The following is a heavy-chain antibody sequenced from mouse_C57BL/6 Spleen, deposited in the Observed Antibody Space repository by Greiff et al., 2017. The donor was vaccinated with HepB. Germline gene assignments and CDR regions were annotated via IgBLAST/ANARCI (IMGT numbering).Heavy chain of an antibody. J-gene: IGHJ4*01. V-gene: IGHV1-81*01. Sequence: QVQLQQSGAELARPGASVKLSCKASGYTFTSYGISWVKQRTGQGLEWIGEIYPRSGNTYYNEKFKGKATLTADKSSSTAYMELRSLTYEDSAVYFCARRDNGVGYAMDYWGQGTSVTVSS. CDR2: IYPRSGNT. CDR3: ARRDNGVGYAMDY. CDR1: GYTFTSYG. D-gene: IGHD1-2*01.